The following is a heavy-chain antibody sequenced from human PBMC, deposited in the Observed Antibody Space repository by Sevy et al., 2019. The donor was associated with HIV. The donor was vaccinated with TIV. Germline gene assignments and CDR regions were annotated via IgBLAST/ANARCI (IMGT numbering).Heavy chain of an antibody. J-gene: IGHJ6*02. CDR2: FSGSGGST. CDR1: GFTFSSYA. V-gene: IGHV3-23*01. Sequence: GGSLRLSCAASGFTFSSYAMSWVRQAPGKGLEWVSAFSGSGGSTYYADSVTGRFTISRANSKNTLYLQMNSLRAEDTAVYYCAKGGEDYYYYGMDVWGQGTTVTVSS. D-gene: IGHD3-10*01. CDR3: AKGGEDYYYYGMDV.